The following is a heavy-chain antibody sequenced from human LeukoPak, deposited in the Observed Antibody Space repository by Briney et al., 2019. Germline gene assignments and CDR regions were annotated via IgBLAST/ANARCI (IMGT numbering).Heavy chain of an antibody. CDR2: IKQDGSEK. CDR3: ARVQPLEWLTHSFDY. V-gene: IGHV3-7*01. D-gene: IGHD3-3*01. Sequence: PGGSLRLSCAASGFTFSRYWMSWVRQAPGKGPEWVANIKQDGSEKYYVDSVKGRFTISRDNAKNSLYLQMNSLRAEDTAVYYCARVQPLEWLTHSFDYWGQGTLVTVSS. J-gene: IGHJ4*02. CDR1: GFTFSRYW.